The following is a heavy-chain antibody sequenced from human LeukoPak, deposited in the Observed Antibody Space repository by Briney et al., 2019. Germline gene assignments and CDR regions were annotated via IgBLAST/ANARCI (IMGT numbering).Heavy chain of an antibody. V-gene: IGHV4-59*01. D-gene: IGHD3-22*01. J-gene: IGHJ4*02. CDR2: IYYSGST. CDR3: ARFYYDSSGRFDY. Sequence: SETLSLTCTVSGGSISSYYWSWIRQPPGKGLEWIGYIYYSGSTNYNPSPKSRVTISVDTSKNQFSLKLSSVTAADTAVYYCARFYYDSSGRFDYWGQGTLVTASS. CDR1: GGSISSYY.